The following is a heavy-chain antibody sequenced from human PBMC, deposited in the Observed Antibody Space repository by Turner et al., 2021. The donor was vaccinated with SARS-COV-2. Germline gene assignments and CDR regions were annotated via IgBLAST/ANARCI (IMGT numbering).Heavy chain of an antibody. CDR1: GFTFSNAW. V-gene: IGHV3-15*01. D-gene: IGHD6-13*01. CDR2: IKTKTDGGTT. Sequence: EVQLVESGGGLVRPGGSLRLSCAAPGFTFSNAWMSWVRQAPGKGLEWIVRIKTKTDGGTTDYAAPVKGRFTISRDDSKNTLYLQMNSLKTENTAVYYCTTHSAPDYWGQGTLVTVSS. J-gene: IGHJ4*02. CDR3: TTHSAPDY.